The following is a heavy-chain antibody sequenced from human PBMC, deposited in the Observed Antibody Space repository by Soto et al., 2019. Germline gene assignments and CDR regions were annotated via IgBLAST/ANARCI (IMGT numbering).Heavy chain of an antibody. D-gene: IGHD6-19*01. CDR2: ISHSGST. CDR1: GGSISSGGYS. J-gene: IGHJ4*02. V-gene: IGHV4-30-2*01. CDR3: AGGGLVRDF. Sequence: QLQLQESGSGLVKPSQTLSLTCAVSGGSISSGGYSWSWIRQPPGKGLEWIGYISHSGSTYNNPSLKGRVTISVDRSNNRFSLKLSSVTAADAAVYDCAGGGLVRDFWGRGTLVPVSS.